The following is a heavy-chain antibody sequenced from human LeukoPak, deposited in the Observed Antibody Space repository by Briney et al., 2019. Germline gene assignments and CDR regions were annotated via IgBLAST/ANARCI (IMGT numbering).Heavy chain of an antibody. J-gene: IGHJ4*02. Sequence: PSETLSLTCAVYGGSFSGYYWSWIRQPPGKGLEWIGEINHSGSTNYNPSLKSRVTMSVDTSKNQFSLKLSSVTAADTAVYYCARSRDGYVENWGQGTLVTVSS. CDR1: GGSFSGYY. V-gene: IGHV4-34*01. D-gene: IGHD5-24*01. CDR3: ARSRDGYVEN. CDR2: INHSGST.